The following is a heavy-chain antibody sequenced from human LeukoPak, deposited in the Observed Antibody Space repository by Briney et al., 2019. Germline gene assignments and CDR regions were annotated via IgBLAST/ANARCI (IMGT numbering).Heavy chain of an antibody. D-gene: IGHD4-23*01. CDR3: AKFPTVVTAVAFDI. CDR2: INFSSDYI. V-gene: IGHV3-21*01. CDR1: GFTFSTYT. Sequence: GGSLRLSCAASGFTFSTYTMTWVRQAPGKGLEWVSPINFSSDYIYYADSVKGRFTISRDNAKNSLYLQMNSLSAEDTAVYYCAKFPTVVTAVAFDIWGQGTMVTVSS. J-gene: IGHJ3*02.